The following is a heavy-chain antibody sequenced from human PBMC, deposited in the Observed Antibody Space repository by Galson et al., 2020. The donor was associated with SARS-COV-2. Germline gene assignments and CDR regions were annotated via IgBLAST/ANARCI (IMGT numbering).Heavy chain of an antibody. V-gene: IGHV4-34*01. CDR3: ARGRTVTTFFGYAFGMDV. CDR2: INHSGST. D-gene: IGHD4-17*01. Sequence: SQTLSLPCAVYGGSFSGYYWSWIRQPPGKGLEWIGEINHSGSTNYNPSLKSRVTISVDTSKNQFSLKLSSVTAADTAVYYCARGRTVTTFFGYAFGMDVWGQGTTVTVSS. J-gene: IGHJ6*02. CDR1: GGSFSGYY.